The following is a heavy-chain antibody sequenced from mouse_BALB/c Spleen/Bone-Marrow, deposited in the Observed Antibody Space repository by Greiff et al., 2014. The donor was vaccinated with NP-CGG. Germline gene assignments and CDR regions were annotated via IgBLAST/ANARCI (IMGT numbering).Heavy chain of an antibody. V-gene: IGHV1-82*01. D-gene: IGHD1-1*01. J-gene: IGHJ3*01. CDR1: GYVFSSSW. Sequence: LVESGASVKISCQASGYVFSSSWMNWVKQRPGQGLEWIGRIYPGDGDTNYNGKFKGKATLTADKSSSTAYMQLSSLTSVDSAVYFCARTYGSSFFAYWGQGTLVTVSA. CDR3: ARTYGSSFFAY. CDR2: IYPGDGDT.